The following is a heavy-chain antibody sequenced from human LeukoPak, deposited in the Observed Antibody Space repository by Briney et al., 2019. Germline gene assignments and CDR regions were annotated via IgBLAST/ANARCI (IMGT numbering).Heavy chain of an antibody. CDR3: ARDASITIFGVVTHCCMDV. Sequence: GRSLRLSCAASGFTFSSYAMHWVRHAPGKGLEWVAVISYDGSNKYYADSVKGRFTISRDNSKNTLYLKMNSLRAKDTAVYYCARDASITIFGVVTHCCMDVWGQGTTVTVSS. CDR1: GFTFSSYA. V-gene: IGHV3-30-3*01. J-gene: IGHJ6*02. D-gene: IGHD3-3*01. CDR2: ISYDGSNK.